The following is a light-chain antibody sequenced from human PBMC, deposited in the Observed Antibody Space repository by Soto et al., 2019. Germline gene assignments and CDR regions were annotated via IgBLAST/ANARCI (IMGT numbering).Light chain of an antibody. Sequence: QSALTQPASVSGSPGQSITISCSGTRSDIGSYNYVAWYRQFPGKTPKILIYGVSNRPSGVSSRFSGSKSGNTASLIISGLQAEDEADYYCFSYTSSTAYVFGTGTKVTVL. CDR1: RSDIGSYNY. J-gene: IGLJ1*01. CDR3: FSYTSSTAYV. CDR2: GVS. V-gene: IGLV2-14*01.